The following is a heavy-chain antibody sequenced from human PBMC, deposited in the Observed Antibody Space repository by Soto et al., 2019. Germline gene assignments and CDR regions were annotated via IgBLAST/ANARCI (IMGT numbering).Heavy chain of an antibody. Sequence: QVHLVESGGGVVQPGKSLTLSCAASGFMFSKYAMHWVRQAPGEGLEWVGVVRDDGDNTYYSESVKGRFTISRDRSKNTLSLQMDNLRAEDTAVYYCARPPDPKIFWFFDLWGRGTLVTVSS. V-gene: IGHV3-33*01. J-gene: IGHJ2*01. CDR1: GFMFSKYA. CDR3: ARPPDPKIFWFFDL. CDR2: VRDDGDNT.